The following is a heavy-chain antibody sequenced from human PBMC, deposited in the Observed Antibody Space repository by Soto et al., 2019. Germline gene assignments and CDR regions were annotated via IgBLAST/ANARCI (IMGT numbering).Heavy chain of an antibody. V-gene: IGHV4-59*01. Sequence: QVQLQESGPGLVKPSETLSLTCTVSGGSISSYYWSWIRQPPGKGLEWIGYTYYSGSTNYNPSLKSQVTLSADTSKDQFSLELSSVTAAVTAVYYCARESTIAARPLYYYGMDVWGQGTTVSVSS. CDR2: TYYSGST. D-gene: IGHD6-6*01. CDR1: GGSISSYY. J-gene: IGHJ6*02. CDR3: ARESTIAARPLYYYGMDV.